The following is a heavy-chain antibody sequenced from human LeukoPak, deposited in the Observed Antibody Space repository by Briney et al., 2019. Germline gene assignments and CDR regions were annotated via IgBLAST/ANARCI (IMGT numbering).Heavy chain of an antibody. Sequence: PSETLSLTCTVSGGSISSYYWSWLRQPAGKGLEWFGSIYTSGSTSYNPSLKSRVTMSVDTSKNQFSLKLSSVTAADTAVYYCARGASGPSNRYFDLWGRGTLVTVSS. CDR2: IYTSGST. CDR3: ARGASGPSNRYFDL. CDR1: GGSISSYY. V-gene: IGHV4-4*07. D-gene: IGHD2-15*01. J-gene: IGHJ2*01.